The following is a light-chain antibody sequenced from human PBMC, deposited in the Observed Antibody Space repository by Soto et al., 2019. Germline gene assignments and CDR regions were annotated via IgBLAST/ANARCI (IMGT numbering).Light chain of an antibody. CDR1: QGISTY. CDR3: QNYNGAPWT. J-gene: IGKJ1*01. Sequence: DIPMTQSPSSLSASVGDRVTITCRASQGISTYLVWYQQKPGTVPKLLIFAASTLQSGVPSRFSGSGSGAEFTLTISSLQPEDVATYYCQNYNGAPWTFGQGTKVEIK. V-gene: IGKV1-27*01. CDR2: AAS.